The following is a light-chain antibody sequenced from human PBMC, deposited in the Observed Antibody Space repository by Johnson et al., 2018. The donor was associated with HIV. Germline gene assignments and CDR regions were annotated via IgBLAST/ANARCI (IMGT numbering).Light chain of an antibody. Sequence: QSVLTQPPSVSATPGQKVTISCSGSSSNIGNNYVSWYQQLPGTAPKLLIHDNNKRPSGIPDRFSGSKSGTSATLGITGLQTGDEADYYCGTWDSNLSAYVFGPGTKVTVL. CDR2: DNN. CDR3: GTWDSNLSAYV. V-gene: IGLV1-51*01. CDR1: SSNIGNNY. J-gene: IGLJ1*01.